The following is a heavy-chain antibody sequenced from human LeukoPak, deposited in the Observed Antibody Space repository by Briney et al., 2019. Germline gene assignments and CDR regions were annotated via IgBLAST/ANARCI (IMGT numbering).Heavy chain of an antibody. J-gene: IGHJ4*02. D-gene: IGHD2-2*01. CDR1: GGTFSSYA. V-gene: IGHV1-69*05. CDR2: IIPIFGTA. Sequence: SVKVSCKASGGTFSSYAISWVRQAPGQGLEWMGGIIPIFGTANYAQKFQGRVTITTDESTSTAYMELSSLRSEDTAVYYCAVGLGYCSSTSCSDYWGQGTLVTVSS. CDR3: AVGLGYCSSTSCSDY.